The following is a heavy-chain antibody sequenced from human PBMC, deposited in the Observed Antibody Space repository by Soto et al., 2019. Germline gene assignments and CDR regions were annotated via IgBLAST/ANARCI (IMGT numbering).Heavy chain of an antibody. V-gene: IGHV1-18*01. Sequence: QVHLVQSGVEMKTPGASVKVSCQASGYTFFTYDISWVRQAPGQGLGWMGWISTYSGDTKYAQKFQGRVTMTTDTSTTTAYLELRRLRCHDTAVYFCARHHGPTTSENWFDPWGQGTLVTVSS. CDR1: GYTFFTYD. D-gene: IGHD5-12*01. CDR2: ISTYSGDT. CDR3: ARHHGPTTSENWFDP. J-gene: IGHJ5*02.